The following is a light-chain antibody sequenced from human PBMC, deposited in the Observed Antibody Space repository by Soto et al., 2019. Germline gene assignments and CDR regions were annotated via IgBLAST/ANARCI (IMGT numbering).Light chain of an antibody. CDR3: SSYTSSSTKV. CDR1: SSDVGGYNY. CDR2: EVS. V-gene: IGLV2-14*01. J-gene: IGLJ1*01. Sequence: QSALTQPASVSASPGQSITISCTGTSSDVGGYNYVSWYQQHPGKAPKLMIYEVSNRPSGVSNRFSGSKSGNAASLTISGLQAEDEADYYCSSYTSSSTKVFGTGTKLTVL.